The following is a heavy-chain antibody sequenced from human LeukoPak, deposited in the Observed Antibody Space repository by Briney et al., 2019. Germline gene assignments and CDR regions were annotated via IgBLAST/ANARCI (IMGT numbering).Heavy chain of an antibody. V-gene: IGHV1-69*05. CDR3: ARGDQYYYDSSGYPSENWFDP. J-gene: IGHJ5*02. CDR2: IIPVFGTA. CDR1: GGTFSSYA. Sequence: SSVKVSCKASGGTFSSYAISWVRQALGQGLEWMGRIIPVFGTANYAQKFQGRVTITTDESTSTAYMELSSLRSEDTAVYYCARGDQYYYDSSGYPSENWFDPWGQGTLVTVSS. D-gene: IGHD3-22*01.